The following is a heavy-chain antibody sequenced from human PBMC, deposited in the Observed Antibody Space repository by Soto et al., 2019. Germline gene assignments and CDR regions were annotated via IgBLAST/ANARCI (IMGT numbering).Heavy chain of an antibody. J-gene: IGHJ4*02. CDR1: GVTFSSYA. D-gene: IGHD3-3*01. Sequence: QVQLVQSGAEVKKPGSSVKVSCKASGVTFSSYAISWVRQAPGQGLEWMGGIIPIFGTANYAQKFQGRVTITADESTSTAYMELSSLRSEDTAVYYCETSGYRAYYFGYWGQGTLVTVSS. CDR2: IIPIFGTA. V-gene: IGHV1-69*01. CDR3: ETSGYRAYYFGY.